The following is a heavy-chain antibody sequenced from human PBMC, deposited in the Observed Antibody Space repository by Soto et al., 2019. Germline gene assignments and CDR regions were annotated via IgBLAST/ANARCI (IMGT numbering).Heavy chain of an antibody. Sequence: GASVKVSCKTSGGIFKNFDIGWARQSPGQGLEWMGEIIPLFNATNYAQKFRGRVTVTADESTRTAYMELTRLTYDDTAVYFCAINAERNAQKFDFWGQGTLVTVSS. V-gene: IGHV1-69*13. CDR2: IIPLFNAT. D-gene: IGHD2-2*01. J-gene: IGHJ4*02. CDR3: AINAERNAQKFDF. CDR1: GGIFKNFD.